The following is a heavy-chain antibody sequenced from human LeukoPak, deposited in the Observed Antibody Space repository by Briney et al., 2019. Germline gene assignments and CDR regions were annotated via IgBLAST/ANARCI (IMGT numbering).Heavy chain of an antibody. V-gene: IGHV3-48*03. D-gene: IGHD4-17*01. CDR1: GFTFNSYE. CDR2: ISSSGSTI. J-gene: IGHJ6*02. CDR3: ARGDYGYYYYYYGMDV. Sequence: GGSLRLSCAASGFTFNSYEMNWVRQAPGKGLEWVSYISSSGSTIYYADSVKGQFTISRDNAKNSLYLQMNSLRAEDTAVYYCARGDYGYYYYYYGMDVWGQGTTVTVSS.